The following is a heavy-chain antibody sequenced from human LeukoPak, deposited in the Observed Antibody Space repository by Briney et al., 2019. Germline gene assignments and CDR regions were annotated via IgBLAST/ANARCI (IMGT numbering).Heavy chain of an antibody. CDR3: AKAILREYYFDY. D-gene: IGHD3-3*01. Sequence: GGSLRLSCAASGFTFSSYAMSWVRQAPGKGLEWVSAISGSGGSTYYADSVKGRFTISRDNSKNTLYLQMNSLRAEDKAVYYCAKAILREYYFDYWGQGTLVTVSS. CDR2: ISGSGGST. V-gene: IGHV3-23*01. CDR1: GFTFSSYA. J-gene: IGHJ4*02.